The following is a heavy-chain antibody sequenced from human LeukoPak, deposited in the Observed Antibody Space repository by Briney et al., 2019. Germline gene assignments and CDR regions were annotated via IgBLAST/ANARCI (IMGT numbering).Heavy chain of an antibody. CDR3: ARDLFSSSWYGTPIDY. V-gene: IGHV4-39*07. D-gene: IGHD6-13*01. Sequence: SETLSLTCTVSGGSISSSSYYWGWIRQPPGKGLEWIGSIYYSGSTYYNPSLKSRVTISVDTFKNQFSLKLSSVTAADTAVYYCARDLFSSSWYGTPIDYWGQGTLVTVSS. J-gene: IGHJ4*02. CDR2: IYYSGST. CDR1: GGSISSSSYY.